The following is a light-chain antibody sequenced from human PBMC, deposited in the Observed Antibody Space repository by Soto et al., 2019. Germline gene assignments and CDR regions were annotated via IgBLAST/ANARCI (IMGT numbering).Light chain of an antibody. CDR2: GNN. V-gene: IGLV1-44*01. CDR3: AAWDDSLNVV. CDR1: SSNIGSRT. J-gene: IGLJ2*01. Sequence: QSVLTKPPAASGTPGQRVTISCSGSSSNIGSRTVNWYQQLPGTAPKLLIYGNNQRPSGVPDRFSGSKSGASASLAISGLQSEDEADYYCAAWDDSLNVVFGGGTQLTVL.